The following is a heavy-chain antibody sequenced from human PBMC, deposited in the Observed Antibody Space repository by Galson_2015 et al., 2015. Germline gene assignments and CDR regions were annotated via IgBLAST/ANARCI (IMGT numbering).Heavy chain of an antibody. D-gene: IGHD1-1*01. CDR1: GFTFSTYA. V-gene: IGHV3-7*03. J-gene: IGHJ4*02. Sequence: SLRLSCAASGFTFSTYAMSWVRQAPGKGLKWVANIKQDGSEKYYVDSVKGRFTISRDNAKNSLYLQMNSLRAEDTAVYYCARDPKKLYFDYWGQGTLVTVST. CDR2: IKQDGSEK. CDR3: ARDPKKLYFDY.